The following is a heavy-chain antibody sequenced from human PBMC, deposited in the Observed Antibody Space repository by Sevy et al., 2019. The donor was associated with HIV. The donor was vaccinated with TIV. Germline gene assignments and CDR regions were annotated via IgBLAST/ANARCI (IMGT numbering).Heavy chain of an antibody. CDR3: ARHHASYGVTGYYYYYGLDV. CDR1: GYNFISYW. CDR2: IYPDDSDT. Sequence: GESLKISCKGSGYNFISYWIGWVRQMPGRGLEWMGIIYPDDSDTRYSPSFQGQVTISVDKSINTAYLQWSSPKASDTAMYYCARHHASYGVTGYYYYYGLDVWGQGTTVTVSS. J-gene: IGHJ6*02. V-gene: IGHV5-51*01. D-gene: IGHD4-17*01.